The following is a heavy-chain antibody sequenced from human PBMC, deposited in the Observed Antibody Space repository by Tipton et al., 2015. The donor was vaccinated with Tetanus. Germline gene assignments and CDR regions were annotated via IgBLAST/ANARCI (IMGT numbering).Heavy chain of an antibody. V-gene: IGHV4-61*01. Sequence: TLSLTCTVSGDSVRSGSYYWSWIRQPPGKELEWIGYIDYSGSTNYNPSLKSRLIISADTSKNQFSLRLSSVTAADTAVYFCAKPDGAQTSGWYPSLYFDFWGQGTLVTVSS. CDR3: AKPDGAQTSGWYPSLYFDF. D-gene: IGHD6-19*01. J-gene: IGHJ4*02. CDR1: GDSVRSGSYY. CDR2: IDYSGST.